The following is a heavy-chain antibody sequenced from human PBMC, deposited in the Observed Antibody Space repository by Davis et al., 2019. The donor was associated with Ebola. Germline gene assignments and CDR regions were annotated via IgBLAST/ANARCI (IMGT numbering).Heavy chain of an antibody. Sequence: SETLSLTCTVSGGSVSSGSYYWSWIRQPPGKGLEWIGYIYYSGSTNYNPSLKSRVTISVDTSKNQFSLKLSSVTAADTAVYYCARGVGSYYAWFDPWGQGTLVTVSS. CDR3: ARGVGSYYAWFDP. J-gene: IGHJ5*02. CDR1: GGSVSSGSYY. CDR2: IYYSGST. D-gene: IGHD1-26*01. V-gene: IGHV4-61*01.